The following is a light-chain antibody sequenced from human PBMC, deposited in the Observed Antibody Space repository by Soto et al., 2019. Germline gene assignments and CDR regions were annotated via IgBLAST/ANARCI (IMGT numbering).Light chain of an antibody. CDR2: DAS. CDR1: QSVSGY. J-gene: IGKJ2*01. Sequence: DIVLTQSPVTLSLYPGERDTLSFRASQSVSGYLVWYQLKPGQAPRLLIYDASARAAGIPARFIGSGSGTDFALTISSLEPEDSAVYDCQQHLGRHTFGQGTKVDIK. V-gene: IGKV3-11*01. CDR3: QQHLGRHT.